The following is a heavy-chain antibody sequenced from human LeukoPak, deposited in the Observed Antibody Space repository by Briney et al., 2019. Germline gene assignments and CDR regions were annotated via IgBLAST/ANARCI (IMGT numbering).Heavy chain of an antibody. J-gene: IGHJ4*02. Sequence: GGSLRLSCAASGFTFSSYGMHWVRQAPGKGLEWVAVISYDGNNEYYTDSAKGRFTISRDDSKNTLYLQMDSLRAEDTAVYYCAKDWNRWLQLELPDSWGQGTLVTVSS. CDR3: AKDWNRWLQLELPDS. D-gene: IGHD5-24*01. CDR1: GFTFSSYG. V-gene: IGHV3-30*18. CDR2: ISYDGNNE.